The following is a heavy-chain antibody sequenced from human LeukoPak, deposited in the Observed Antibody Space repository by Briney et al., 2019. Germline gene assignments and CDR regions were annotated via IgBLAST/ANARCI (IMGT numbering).Heavy chain of an antibody. D-gene: IGHD5-24*01. J-gene: IGHJ3*02. CDR3: AKDAKLGMATMYSFDT. CDR1: GFTFSTYA. V-gene: IGHV3-23*01. CDR2: ISGSGGST. Sequence: KPGGSPRLSCAASGFTFSTYAMSWVRQAPGKGLEWVSGISGSGGSTYYADSVKGRFTISRDNSKSSLYLQMNSLRAEDTAVYYCAKDAKLGMATMYSFDTWGQGTMVTVSS.